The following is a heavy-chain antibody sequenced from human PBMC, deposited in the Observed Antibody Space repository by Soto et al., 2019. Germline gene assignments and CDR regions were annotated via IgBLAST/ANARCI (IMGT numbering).Heavy chain of an antibody. CDR2: ISYDGSNK. CDR3: ARSEKTYYDFWSGYQYYYYGMDV. Sequence: HPGGSLRLSCAASGFTFSSYAMHWVRQAPGKGLEWVAVISYDGSNKYYADSVKGRFTISRDNSKNTLYLQMNSLRAEDTAVYYCARSEKTYYDFWSGYQYYYYGMDVWGQGTTVTVSS. J-gene: IGHJ6*02. CDR1: GFTFSSYA. V-gene: IGHV3-30-3*01. D-gene: IGHD3-3*01.